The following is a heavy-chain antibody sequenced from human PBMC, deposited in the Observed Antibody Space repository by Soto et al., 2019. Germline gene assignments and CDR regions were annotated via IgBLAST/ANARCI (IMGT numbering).Heavy chain of an antibody. D-gene: IGHD6-13*01. V-gene: IGHV1-24*01. CDR2: FDPEDGET. Sequence: ASVKISCKVSGYTLTELSMHWVRQAPGKGLEWMGGFDPEDGETIYAQKFQGRVTMTEDTSTDTAYMELSSLRSEDTAVYYCAKDPCSSWYCKYFEYWGQGTQVTVSS. CDR3: AKDPCSSWYCKYFEY. CDR1: GYTLTELS. J-gene: IGHJ4*02.